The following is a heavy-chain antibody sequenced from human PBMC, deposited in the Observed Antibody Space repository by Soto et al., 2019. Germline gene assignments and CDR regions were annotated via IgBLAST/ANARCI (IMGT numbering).Heavy chain of an antibody. Sequence: QITLKESGPTLVKPTQTLTLTCTFSGFSLSTSGVGVGWIRQPPGKALEWLALIYWDDDKRYSPSLKSRLTITKDTSKNQVVLTMTNMDPVDTATYYCAHSLATPRYSSSWYFDYWGQGTLVTVSS. V-gene: IGHV2-5*02. CDR1: GFSLSTSGVG. CDR2: IYWDDDK. CDR3: AHSLATPRYSSSWYFDY. D-gene: IGHD6-13*01. J-gene: IGHJ4*02.